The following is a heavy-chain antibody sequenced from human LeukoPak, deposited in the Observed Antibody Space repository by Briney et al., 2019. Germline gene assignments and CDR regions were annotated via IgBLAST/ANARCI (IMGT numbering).Heavy chain of an antibody. CDR3: ARLLDNDNSGAPDTFDI. J-gene: IGHJ3*02. CDR2: VYYTGRT. V-gene: IGHV4-59*08. D-gene: IGHD3-22*01. Sequence: PSETLSLTCSVSGGSISPNYWTWTRQSPQRGLEWIGYVYYTGRTRYNPSLQSRLTISLDTSHSHFSLQLSSVTAADTAVYYCARLLDNDNSGAPDTFDIWGQGTTVTVSS. CDR1: GGSISPNY.